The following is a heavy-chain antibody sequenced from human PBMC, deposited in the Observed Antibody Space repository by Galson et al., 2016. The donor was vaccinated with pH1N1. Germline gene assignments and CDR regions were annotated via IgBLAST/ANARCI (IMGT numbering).Heavy chain of an antibody. Sequence: PALVKPTQTLTLTCTFSGFSLNSSGMGVGWIRQPPGKALEWLALIYWYDDKRYSPSLKTRLTINKDTSKNQVVLMMTNMDPVDTATYYCAHREVMITNAFDFWGQGTMVTVSS. CDR2: IYWYDDK. J-gene: IGHJ3*01. D-gene: IGHD3-16*01. CDR3: AHREVMITNAFDF. CDR1: GFSLNSSGMG. V-gene: IGHV2-5*01.